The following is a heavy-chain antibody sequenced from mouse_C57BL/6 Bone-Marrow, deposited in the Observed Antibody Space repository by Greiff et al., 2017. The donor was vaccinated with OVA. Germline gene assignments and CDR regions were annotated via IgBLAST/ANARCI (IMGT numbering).Heavy chain of an antibody. J-gene: IGHJ4*01. CDR1: GYTFTDYY. CDR2: INPYNGGT. Sequence: VQLQQSGPVLVKPGASVKMSCKASGYTFTDYYMNWVKQSHGKSLEWIGVINPYNGGTSYNQKFKGKATLTVDKSSSTAYMELNSLTSEDSAVYYCAGGEGFYAMDCWGQGTSVTVSS. CDR3: AGGEGFYAMDC. V-gene: IGHV1-19*01.